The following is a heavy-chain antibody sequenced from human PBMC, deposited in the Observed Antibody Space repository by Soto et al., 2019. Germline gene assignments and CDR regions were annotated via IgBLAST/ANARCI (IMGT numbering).Heavy chain of an antibody. J-gene: IGHJ4*02. D-gene: IGHD6-19*01. CDR2: IYQNGHT. V-gene: IGHV4-4*02. Sequence: QVQLQESGPGLVKPSGTLSLTCTVSSGSIKTDVWWSWLRRPPGKGREWIGEIYQNGHTNYNPSLKSRVTMSVDKSKNPFSLMLTSVTAADTAMYYCARDAAVAGETDRFDYWGQGILVTVSS. CDR1: SGSIKTDVW. CDR3: ARDAAVAGETDRFDY.